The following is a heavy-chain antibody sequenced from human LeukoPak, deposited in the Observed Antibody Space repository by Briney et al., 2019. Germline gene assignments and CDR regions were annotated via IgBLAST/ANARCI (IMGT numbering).Heavy chain of an antibody. CDR1: GFTFSSYA. D-gene: IGHD5-12*01. CDR3: ARVKVANADC. J-gene: IGHJ4*02. Sequence: GGSLRLSCAASGFTFSSYAMSWVRQAPGKGLEWVSAISGSGGSTYYADSVKGRFTISRDNAKNSLYLQMNSLRAEDTAVYYCARVKVANADCWGQGTLVSVSS. CDR2: ISGSGGST. V-gene: IGHV3-23*01.